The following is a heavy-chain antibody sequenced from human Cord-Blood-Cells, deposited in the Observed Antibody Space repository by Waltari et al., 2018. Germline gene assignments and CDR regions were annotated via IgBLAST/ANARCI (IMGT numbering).Heavy chain of an antibody. CDR3: ARDNALPSPPYSSGWYFDY. V-gene: IGHV4-38-2*02. D-gene: IGHD6-19*01. J-gene: IGHJ4*02. CDR2: IYQSGST. CDR1: GYSISSGYY. Sequence: QVQLQESGPGLVKPSETLSLTCAVSGYSISSGYYWGWIRQPPGKGLEWIGSIYQSGSTSYHPSLKSRVTISGDPSKNQFSLKLSSVTAADTAVYYCARDNALPSPPYSSGWYFDYWGQGTLVTVSS.